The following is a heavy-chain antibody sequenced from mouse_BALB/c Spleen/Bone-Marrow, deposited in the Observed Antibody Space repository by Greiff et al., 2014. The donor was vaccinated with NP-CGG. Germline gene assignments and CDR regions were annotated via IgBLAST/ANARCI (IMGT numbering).Heavy chain of an antibody. V-gene: IGHV1-14*01. CDR1: GYTFTSYV. CDR3: AREGGYDEDYFDY. Sequence: EVQLQQSGPELVKPGASVKMSCKASGYTFTSYVMHWVKQEPGQGLEWIGCINPYNDGTKYNEKFKGKATLTSDKSSSTAYMELSSLTSEDSAVYYCAREGGYDEDYFDYWGQGTTLTVSS. J-gene: IGHJ2*01. D-gene: IGHD2-2*01. CDR2: INPYNDGT.